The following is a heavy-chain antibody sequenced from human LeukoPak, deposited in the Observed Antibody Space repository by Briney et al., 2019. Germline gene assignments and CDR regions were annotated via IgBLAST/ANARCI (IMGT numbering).Heavy chain of an antibody. V-gene: IGHV3-23*01. CDR2: ISGSGGST. Sequence: GRSLRLSCAASGFTFSSYAMSWVRQAPGKGLEWVSAISGSGGSTYYADSVKGRFTISRDNAKNSLYLQMNSLRAEDTAVYYYARALDFDYWGQGTLVTVSS. J-gene: IGHJ4*02. CDR3: ARALDFDY. CDR1: GFTFSSYA.